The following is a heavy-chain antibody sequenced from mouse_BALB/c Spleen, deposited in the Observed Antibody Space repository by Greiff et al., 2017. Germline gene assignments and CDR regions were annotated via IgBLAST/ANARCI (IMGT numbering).Heavy chain of an antibody. CDR3: ARHEGTTATKGLDY. J-gene: IGHJ2*01. V-gene: IGHV5-6*01. D-gene: IGHD1-2*01. Sequence: EVHLVESGGDLVKPGGSLKLSCAASGFTFSSYGMSWVRQTPDKRLEWVATISSGGSYTYYPDSVKGRFTISRDNAKNTLYLQMSSLKSEDTAMYYCARHEGTTATKGLDYWGQGTTLTVSS. CDR1: GFTFSSYG. CDR2: ISSGGSYT.